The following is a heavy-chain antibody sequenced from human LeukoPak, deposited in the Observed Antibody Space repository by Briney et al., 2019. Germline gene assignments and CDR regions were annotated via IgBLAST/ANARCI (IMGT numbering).Heavy chain of an antibody. CDR3: ARAEGYCSSTSCYDEGWFDP. CDR1: GFTFSSYA. V-gene: IGHV3-30*01. Sequence: GGSLRLSCAASGFTFSSYAMHWVRQAPGKGLEWVAVISYDGSNKYYADSVKGRFTISRDNSKNTLYLHMNSLRAEDTAVYYCARAEGYCSSTSCYDEGWFDPWGQGTLVTVSS. CDR2: ISYDGSNK. J-gene: IGHJ5*02. D-gene: IGHD2-2*01.